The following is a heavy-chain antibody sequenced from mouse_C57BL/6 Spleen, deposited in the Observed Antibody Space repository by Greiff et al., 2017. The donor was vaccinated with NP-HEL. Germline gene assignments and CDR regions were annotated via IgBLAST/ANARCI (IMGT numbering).Heavy chain of an antibody. CDR1: GYTFTSYW. Sequence: QVQLQQSGAELVRPGSSVKLSCKASGYTFTSYWMDWVKQRPGQGLEWIGNIYPSDSEPHYNQQFKDKATLTVDKSSSTAYMQLSSLTSEDSAVYYCARSGNDGYLYYFDYWGQGTTLTVSS. J-gene: IGHJ2*01. D-gene: IGHD2-3*01. CDR3: ARSGNDGYLYYFDY. CDR2: IYPSDSEP. V-gene: IGHV1-61*01.